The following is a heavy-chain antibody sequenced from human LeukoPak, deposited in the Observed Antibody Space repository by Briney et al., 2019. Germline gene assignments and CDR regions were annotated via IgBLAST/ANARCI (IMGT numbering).Heavy chain of an antibody. CDR1: GFTFRNYG. CDR3: ARDADTTTRNWYFDL. J-gene: IGHJ2*01. D-gene: IGHD3-16*01. Sequence: GRSLRLSCAPSGFTFRNYGIHWVRQAPGKGLEWEAAISYDGTKKFYSDSGEGRFTISRDNSMNTLYLQINSLRAEDTALYFCARDADTTTRNWYFDLWGRGTLLTVSS. CDR2: ISYDGTKK. V-gene: IGHV3-30*03.